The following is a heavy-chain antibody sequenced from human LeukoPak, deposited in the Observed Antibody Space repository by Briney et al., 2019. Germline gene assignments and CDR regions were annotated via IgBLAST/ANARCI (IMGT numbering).Heavy chain of an antibody. V-gene: IGHV1-2*02. Sequence: ASVKVSCKPSGYTFTGYYMHWMQQAPGQGVEWVGWTNFHSGDTNYTQKFKGRVTITRDTSISTAYMELRRLRSDDTAVYYCASWAGGNAPVASFDYWGQGTLVTVSS. D-gene: IGHD1-14*01. CDR3: ASWAGGNAPVASFDY. CDR2: TNFHSGDT. J-gene: IGHJ4*02. CDR1: GYTFTGYY.